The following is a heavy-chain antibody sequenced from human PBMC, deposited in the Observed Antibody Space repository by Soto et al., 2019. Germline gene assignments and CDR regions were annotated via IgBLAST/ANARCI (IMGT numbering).Heavy chain of an antibody. V-gene: IGHV3-21*01. J-gene: IGHJ4*02. CDR2: ISSSISYI. D-gene: IGHD6-19*01. CDR3: ARHHGSGWSAFDY. Sequence: GGALIVSSSASGFTFSSDSMNFVHQARGKGLEFISSISSSISYIYYADSVKGGFTISRENAKNSLYLQMNSLRAEDTAVYYCARHHGSGWSAFDYWGQGTLVTVSS. CDR1: GFTFSSDS.